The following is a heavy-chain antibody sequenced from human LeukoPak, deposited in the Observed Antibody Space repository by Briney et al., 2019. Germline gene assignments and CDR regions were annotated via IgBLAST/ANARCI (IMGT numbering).Heavy chain of an antibody. Sequence: ASVKVSCKASGYTFTGYYMHWVRQAPGQGLEWMGWINPNSGGTNYAQKFQGRVTMTRDTSISTAYMELSRLRSDDTAVYYCARERSSGWYISAYYYYGMDVWGQGTTVTVSS. J-gene: IGHJ6*02. CDR2: INPNSGGT. CDR3: ARERSSGWYISAYYYYGMDV. V-gene: IGHV1-2*02. CDR1: GYTFTGYY. D-gene: IGHD6-19*01.